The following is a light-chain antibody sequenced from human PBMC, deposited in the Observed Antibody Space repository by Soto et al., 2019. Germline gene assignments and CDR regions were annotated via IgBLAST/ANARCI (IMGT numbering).Light chain of an antibody. CDR1: SGHSSYT. Sequence: QLVLTQSPSASASLGASVKLTCTLSSGHSSYTIAWHQQQPEKGPRYLMKVNSDGSHTKGDGIPDRFSGSSSGAERYLTISRLQFEDEAGYYCQTWGSGPGMFGGGTKVTVL. CDR2: VNSDGSH. J-gene: IGLJ3*02. V-gene: IGLV4-69*01. CDR3: QTWGSGPGM.